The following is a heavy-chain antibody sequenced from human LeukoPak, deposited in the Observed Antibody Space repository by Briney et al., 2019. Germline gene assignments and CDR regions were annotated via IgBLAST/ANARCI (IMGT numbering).Heavy chain of an antibody. J-gene: IGHJ6*02. D-gene: IGHD6-19*01. CDR1: GFTFSRYS. CDR3: ARGAKSRAAVAVDYYYYGVDV. CDR2: ICSSSTQK. Sequence: GGSLRLSCAASGFTFSRYSISWVRHAPGEGLEWVSSICSSSTQKYDADSVKGRFTISRDISKNSVYLQMNMLIAEDTAVYYCARGAKSRAAVAVDYYYYGVDVWGQGTTVTVSS. V-gene: IGHV3-21*01.